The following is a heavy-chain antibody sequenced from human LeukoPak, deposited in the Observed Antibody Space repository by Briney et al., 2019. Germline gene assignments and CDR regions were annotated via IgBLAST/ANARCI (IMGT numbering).Heavy chain of an antibody. Sequence: GGSLRLSCAASGFTFSSHGMNWVRQAPGKGLEWISGISPSADITYYADSVKGRFTISRDNSKNTLYLQMNSLRAEDTAVYYCAKDLMGIAAAGKHLYYYYYMDVWGKGTTVTISS. D-gene: IGHD6-13*01. CDR2: ISPSADIT. CDR1: GFTFSSHG. J-gene: IGHJ6*03. CDR3: AKDLMGIAAAGKHLYYYYYMDV. V-gene: IGHV3-23*01.